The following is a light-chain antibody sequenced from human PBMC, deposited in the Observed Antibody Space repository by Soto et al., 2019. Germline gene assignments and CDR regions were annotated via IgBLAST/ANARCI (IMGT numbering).Light chain of an antibody. CDR2: EVS. J-gene: IGLJ1*01. CDR1: SSDVGGYNY. Sequence: QSALTQPASVSGSPGQSITISCTGTSSDVGGYNYVSWYQQHPGKAPKLMIYEVSNRPSGVSNRFSGSKSGNTASLTVSGLQAEDAADYYCTSYVGSNDLGVFGTGTKVTVL. CDR3: TSYVGSNDLGV. V-gene: IGLV2-14*01.